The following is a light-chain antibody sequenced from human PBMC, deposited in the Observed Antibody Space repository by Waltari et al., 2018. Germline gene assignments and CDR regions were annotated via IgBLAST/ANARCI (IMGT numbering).Light chain of an antibody. CDR1: SSDVGGYNY. J-gene: IGLJ3*02. Sequence: QSALTQPASVSGSPGQSITISCTGTSSDVGGYNYVSWYQHHPGKAPKLMIYDVSSRPSGVSTRFPGSKSGNTASLTISGLQAEDEAHYYCSSYTSSNTGVFGGGTKLTVL. CDR2: DVS. V-gene: IGLV2-14*03. CDR3: SSYTSSNTGV.